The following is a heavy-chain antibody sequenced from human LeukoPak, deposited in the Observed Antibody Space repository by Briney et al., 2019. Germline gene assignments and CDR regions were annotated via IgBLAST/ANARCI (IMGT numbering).Heavy chain of an antibody. CDR2: IFPSGGEI. D-gene: IGHD2-8*02. CDR1: GFTFSTFA. V-gene: IGHV3-23*01. CDR3: ATYRQVLLPFES. Sequence: GGPLRLSCAASGFTFSTFAMIWVRQPPGKGLEWVSSIFPSGGEIHYADSVRGRFTISRDNSESTLSLQMNSLRAEDTAIYYCATYRQVLLPFESWGQGTLVTVSS. J-gene: IGHJ4*02.